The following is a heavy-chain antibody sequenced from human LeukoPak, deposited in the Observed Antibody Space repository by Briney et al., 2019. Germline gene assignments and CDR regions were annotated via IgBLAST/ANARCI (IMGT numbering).Heavy chain of an antibody. V-gene: IGHV1-3*01. CDR1: GYTFTSYA. Sequence: ASVKVSCKASGYTFTSYAIHWVRQAPGQRLEWMGWINAGNANTRYSQKFQGRVTITRDTSASTAYMELSSLRSEDTAVYYCATSSHYDSSYGMDVWGQGTTVTVSS. CDR3: ATSSHYDSSYGMDV. D-gene: IGHD3-3*01. CDR2: INAGNANT. J-gene: IGHJ6*02.